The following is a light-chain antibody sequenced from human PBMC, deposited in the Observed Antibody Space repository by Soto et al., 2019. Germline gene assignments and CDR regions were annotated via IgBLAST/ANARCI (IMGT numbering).Light chain of an antibody. CDR1: QSVSSN. V-gene: IGKV3-15*01. J-gene: IGKJ5*01. CDR3: QQYSSSPS. Sequence: TVLTQSPGTLSVSPGERASLSCRASQSVSSNLAWYQQKPGQAPRLLIFGASTRATGIPARFSGSGSGTEFTLTIGSLQSEDFAVYYCQQYSSSPSVGQGTRLEIK. CDR2: GAS.